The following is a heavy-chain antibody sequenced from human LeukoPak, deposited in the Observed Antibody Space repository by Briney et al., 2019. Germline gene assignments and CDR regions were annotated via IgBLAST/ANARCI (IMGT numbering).Heavy chain of an antibody. D-gene: IGHD5/OR15-5a*01. CDR1: GFTFSDYS. CDR3: ARSRSVSNYKGMDV. CDR2: ISSSSDYI. J-gene: IGHJ6*02. V-gene: IGHV3-21*01. Sequence: GSLRLSCPASGFTFSDYSMSWVRQAPGKGLEWVSSISSSSDYIYYADSVKGRFTISRDNARNSLYLQMNSLRAEDTAVYYCARSRSVSNYKGMDVWGQGTTVTVSS.